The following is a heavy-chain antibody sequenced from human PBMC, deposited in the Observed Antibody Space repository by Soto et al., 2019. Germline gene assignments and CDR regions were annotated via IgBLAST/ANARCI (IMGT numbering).Heavy chain of an antibody. CDR3: AKDSSGWFRGGMDV. CDR2: ISGSGGST. CDR1: GFTFSSYA. J-gene: IGHJ6*02. Sequence: GGSLRLSCAASGFTFSSYAMSWVRQAPGKGLEWVSAISGSGGSTYYADSVKGRFTISRDNSKNTLYLQMNSLRAEDTAVYYCAKDSSGWFRGGMDVWGQGTTVTISS. D-gene: IGHD6-19*01. V-gene: IGHV3-23*01.